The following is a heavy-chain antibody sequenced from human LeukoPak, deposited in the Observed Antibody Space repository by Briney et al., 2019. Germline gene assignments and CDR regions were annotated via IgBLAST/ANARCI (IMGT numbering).Heavy chain of an antibody. CDR2: IYPGDSDT. V-gene: IGHV5-51*01. CDR3: ASGAYCGGDCYSGAFDI. Sequence: GESLKISCKGSGYSFTNYWIGWVRQMPGKGLEWMGIIYPGDSDTRYSPYFQGQVTISADKSISTAYLQRRSLKASDTAMYYCASGAYCGGDCYSGAFDIWGQGTMVTVSS. D-gene: IGHD2-21*02. CDR1: GYSFTNYW. J-gene: IGHJ3*02.